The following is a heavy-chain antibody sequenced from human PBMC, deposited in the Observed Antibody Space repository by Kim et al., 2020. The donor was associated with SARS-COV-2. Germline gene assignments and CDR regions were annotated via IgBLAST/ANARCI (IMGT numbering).Heavy chain of an antibody. V-gene: IGHV4-59*13. D-gene: IGHD6-13*01. CDR2: IYYSGST. CDR1: GGSISSYY. CDR3: ARSFLSSSWSPFDY. J-gene: IGHJ4*02. Sequence: SETLSLTCTVSGGSISSYYWSWIRQPPGKGLEWIGYIYYSGSTNYNPSLKSRVTISVDTSKNQFSLKLSSVTAADTAVYYCARSFLSSSWSPFDYWGQGTLVTVSS.